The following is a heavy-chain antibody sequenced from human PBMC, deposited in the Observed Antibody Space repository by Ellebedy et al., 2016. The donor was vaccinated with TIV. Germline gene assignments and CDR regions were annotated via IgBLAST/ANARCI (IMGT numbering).Heavy chain of an antibody. CDR2: VNLSGTS. V-gene: IGHV4-34*01. CDR1: GGSISDYY. CDR3: ARGRWGSSNWFLGY. J-gene: IGHJ4*01. D-gene: IGHD6-13*01. Sequence: SETLSLTCTVSGGSISDYYWSWIRQPPGKGPEWIGEVNLSGTSDYNPSLKSRVRVALVPTKNQVTLRLTSVTAADTAVYYCARGRWGSSNWFLGYWGHGTLVTVSS.